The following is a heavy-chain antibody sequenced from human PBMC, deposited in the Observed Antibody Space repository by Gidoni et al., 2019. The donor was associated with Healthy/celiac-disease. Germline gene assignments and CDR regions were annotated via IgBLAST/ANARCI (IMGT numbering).Heavy chain of an antibody. D-gene: IGHD3-3*01. V-gene: IGHV3-30*18. CDR3: AKGVVTTYYYYYGMDV. Sequence: QVQLVESGGGVVKPGRSLRLSCAASGVTLSSDGMHCVRQAPGKGLEWVAVISYDGSNNYYADSVKGRFTISRDNSKNTLYLQMNSLRAEDTAVYYCAKGVVTTYYYYYGMDVWGQGTTVTVSS. CDR1: GVTLSSDG. CDR2: ISYDGSNN. J-gene: IGHJ6*02.